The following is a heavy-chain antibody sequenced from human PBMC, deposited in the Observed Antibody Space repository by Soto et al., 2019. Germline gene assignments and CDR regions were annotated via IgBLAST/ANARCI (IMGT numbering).Heavy chain of an antibody. D-gene: IGHD1-26*01. Sequence: GGSLRLSCAASVFTFSNSPMHWVRQAPGKGLEWVAVITPNGSRRYNADSAKGRFTISRDSSKNTIFLQLDSLGSEDTAVYYCAKDRSGSWTFDYWGQGT. V-gene: IGHV3-30*18. CDR2: ITPNGSRR. CDR3: AKDRSGSWTFDY. CDR1: VFTFSNSP. J-gene: IGHJ4*02.